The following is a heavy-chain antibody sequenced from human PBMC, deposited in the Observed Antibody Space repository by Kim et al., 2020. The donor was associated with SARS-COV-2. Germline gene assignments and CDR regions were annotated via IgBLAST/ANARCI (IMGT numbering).Heavy chain of an antibody. V-gene: IGHV4-61*01. J-gene: IGHJ3*02. D-gene: IGHD3-9*01. CDR2: IYYSRST. Sequence: SETLSLTCTVSGGSVSSGSYYWSWIRQPPGKGLEWIGYIYYSRSTNYNPSLKSRVTISVDTSKNQFSLKLSSVTAADTAVYYCARERNFDWLLWAFDIWGQGTMVTVSS. CDR3: ARERNFDWLLWAFDI. CDR1: GGSVSSGSYY.